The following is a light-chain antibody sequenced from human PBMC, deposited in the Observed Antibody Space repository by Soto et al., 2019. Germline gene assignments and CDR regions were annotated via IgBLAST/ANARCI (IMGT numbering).Light chain of an antibody. V-gene: IGKV3-20*01. CDR2: GAS. J-gene: IGKJ1*01. CDR1: QSVSSSH. CDR3: QQYVSSRPT. Sequence: IVLTQSPGTLSLSPGERATLSCGASQSVSSSHFAWYQQKPGQAPRLLIYGASSRSTGIPHRFSGSGSGTEFYLTINRLEPENFAVYYCQQYVSSRPTFGQGTNVDIK.